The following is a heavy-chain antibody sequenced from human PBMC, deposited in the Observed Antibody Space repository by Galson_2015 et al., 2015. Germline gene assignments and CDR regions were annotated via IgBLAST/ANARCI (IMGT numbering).Heavy chain of an antibody. CDR2: IRRTGSPI. D-gene: IGHD1-26*01. CDR1: GFTFSSYD. J-gene: IGHJ6*02. CDR3: VRDSWELSGSYSYYYGMDV. Sequence: SLRLSCAASGFTFSSYDMNWVRQAPGKGLEWISYIRRTGSPIYYADSVKGRFTMSRDNAENSVYLQINSLRDEDTAVYYCVRDSWELSGSYSYYYGMDVWGQGTTVTVSS. V-gene: IGHV3-48*02.